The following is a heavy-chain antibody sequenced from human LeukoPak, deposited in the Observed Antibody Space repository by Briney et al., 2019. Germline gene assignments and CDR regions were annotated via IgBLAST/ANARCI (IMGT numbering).Heavy chain of an antibody. CDR1: GVSFSGYY. Sequence: SETLSLTCAVYGVSFSGYYWSWIRQPPGKGLEWIGEINHSGSTNYNPSLKSRVTISVDTSKNQFSLKLSSVTAADTAVYYCARGRIADYWGQGTLVTVSS. CDR3: ARGRIADY. V-gene: IGHV4-34*01. J-gene: IGHJ4*02. CDR2: INHSGST.